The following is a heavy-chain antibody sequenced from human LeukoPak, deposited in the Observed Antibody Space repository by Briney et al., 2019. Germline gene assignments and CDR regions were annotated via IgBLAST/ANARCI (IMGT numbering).Heavy chain of an antibody. CDR3: AKGHYYGSGSRFDY. Sequence: PGGCLRLSCAASGFTFSSYAMSWVRQAPGKGLEWVSAISVSGGSTYYADSVKGPFTISRDNSKNTLYLQMNSLRAEDTAVYYCAKGHYYGSGSRFDYWGQGTLVTVSS. V-gene: IGHV3-23*01. D-gene: IGHD3-10*01. CDR2: ISVSGGST. CDR1: GFTFSSYA. J-gene: IGHJ4*02.